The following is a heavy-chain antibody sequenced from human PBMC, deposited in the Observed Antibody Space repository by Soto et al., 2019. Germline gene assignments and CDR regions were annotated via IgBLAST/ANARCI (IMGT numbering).Heavy chain of an antibody. J-gene: IGHJ4*02. Sequence: QVQLQESGPGLVKPSETLSLTCTVSGGSISSYYWSWIRQPPGKGLEWIGYIYYSGSTNYNPSLKSRVTISVDTSKNQFSLKLSSVTAADTAVYYCARLDSGSSDFDYWGQGTLVTVSS. V-gene: IGHV4-59*01. CDR2: IYYSGST. CDR1: GGSISSYY. CDR3: ARLDSGSSDFDY. D-gene: IGHD1-26*01.